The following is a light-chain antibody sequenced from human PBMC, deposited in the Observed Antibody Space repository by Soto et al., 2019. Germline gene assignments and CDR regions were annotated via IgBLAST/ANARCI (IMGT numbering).Light chain of an antibody. CDR2: EVS. Sequence: QSALTQPASVSGSPGQSITISCTGTSSDVGGYNYVSWYRQHPGKAPKLIIFEVSNRPSGVSNRFSGSKSGNTASLTISGVLAEDEADYYCCSYTSSSTLVVFGGGTKVTVL. J-gene: IGLJ2*01. CDR1: SSDVGGYNY. CDR3: CSYTSSSTLVV. V-gene: IGLV2-14*01.